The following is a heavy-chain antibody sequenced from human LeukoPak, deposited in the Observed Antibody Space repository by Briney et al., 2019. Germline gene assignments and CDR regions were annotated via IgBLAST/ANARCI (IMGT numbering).Heavy chain of an antibody. CDR2: ISYDGSNK. J-gene: IGHJ4*02. Sequence: PGRSLRLSCAASGFTFSSYGMHWVRQAPGKGLEWVAVISYDGSNKYYADSVKGRFTISRDNSKNTLYLQMNSLRAEDTAVYYCAKEPDFDYWGQGTLVTVPS. CDR3: AKEPDFDY. CDR1: GFTFSSYG. V-gene: IGHV3-30*18.